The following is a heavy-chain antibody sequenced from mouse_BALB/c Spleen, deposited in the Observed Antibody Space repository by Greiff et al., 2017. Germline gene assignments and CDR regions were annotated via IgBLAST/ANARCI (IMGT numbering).Heavy chain of an antibody. V-gene: IGHV5-9-4*01. Sequence: EVKVVESGGGLVKPGGSLKLSCAASGFTFSSYAMSWVRQSPEKRLEWVAEISSGGSYTYYPDTVTGRFTISRDNAKNTLYLEMSSLRSEDTAMYYCARGGVRLTSFAYWGQGTLVTVSA. CDR2: ISSGGSYT. J-gene: IGHJ3*01. CDR1: GFTFSSYA. D-gene: IGHD1-2*01. CDR3: ARGGVRLTSFAY.